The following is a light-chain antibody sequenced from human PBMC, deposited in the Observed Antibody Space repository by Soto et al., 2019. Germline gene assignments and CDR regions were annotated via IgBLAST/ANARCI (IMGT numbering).Light chain of an antibody. CDR1: QGIRDD. J-gene: IGKJ2*01. CDR2: GAS. Sequence: IQMTQSPSALSASVGDRVTITCRASQGIRDDLGWYQQKLGEAPKALIYGASNLQSGVPSRFSASGSGTDFTLTISSLQPEDFATYYCLQDYNYPHTFGQGTKVEIK. CDR3: LQDYNYPHT. V-gene: IGKV1-6*01.